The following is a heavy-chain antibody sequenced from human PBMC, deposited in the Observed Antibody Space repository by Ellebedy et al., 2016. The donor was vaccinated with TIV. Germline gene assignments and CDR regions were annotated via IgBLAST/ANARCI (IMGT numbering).Heavy chain of an antibody. CDR2: IYWNDDK. CDR1: GFSLSTSGVG. CDR3: AHSRRDGYRPDAFDI. V-gene: IGHV2-5*01. J-gene: IGHJ3*02. Sequence: SGPTLVXPTQTLTLTCTFSGFSLSTSGVGVVWIRQPPGKALEWLALIYWNDDKRYSPSLKSRLTITKDTSKNQVVLTMTNMDPVDTATYYCAHSRRDGYRPDAFDIWGQGTMVTVSS. D-gene: IGHD5-24*01.